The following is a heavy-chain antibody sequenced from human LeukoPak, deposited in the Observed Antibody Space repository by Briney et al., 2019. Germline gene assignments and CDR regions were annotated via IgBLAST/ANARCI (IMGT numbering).Heavy chain of an antibody. CDR1: GGSFSSYY. Sequence: SETLSLTCAVYGGSFSSYYWSWIRQPPGKGLEWIGYIYYSGSTNYNPSLKSRVTISVDTSKNQFSLKLSSVTAADTAVYYCARVRGYATTYYFDYWGQGTLVTVSS. CDR3: ARVRGYATTYYFDY. CDR2: IYYSGST. V-gene: IGHV4-59*01. D-gene: IGHD1-14*01. J-gene: IGHJ4*02.